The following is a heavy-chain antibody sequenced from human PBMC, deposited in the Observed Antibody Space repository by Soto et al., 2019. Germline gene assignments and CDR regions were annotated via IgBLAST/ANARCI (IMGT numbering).Heavy chain of an antibody. CDR2: IIPIFGTA. CDR3: ARDKVGGNSGHFDY. Sequence: GASVKVSCKASGGTFSSYAISWVRQAPGQGLEWMGGIIPIFGTANYAQKFQGRVTITADESTSTAYMELSSLRSEDTAVYYCARDKVGGNSGHFDYWGQGTLVTVSS. V-gene: IGHV1-69*13. J-gene: IGHJ4*02. D-gene: IGHD2-21*02. CDR1: GGTFSSYA.